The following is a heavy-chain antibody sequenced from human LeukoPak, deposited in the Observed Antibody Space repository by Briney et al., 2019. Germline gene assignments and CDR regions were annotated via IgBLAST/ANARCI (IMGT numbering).Heavy chain of an antibody. CDR3: ARDPGLMDVRGGFDI. CDR2: IYSIGST. CDR1: GSTFSSND. J-gene: IGHJ3*02. V-gene: IGHV3-53*01. D-gene: IGHD2-8*01. Sequence: PGASLRLSCAASGSTFSSNDMSWVRQAPGKGLEWISGIYSIGSTYHADPVKDRFTTSREKSKNTIYLKMKSLITDDTAVYYCARDPGLMDVRGGFDIWGQGTMVTVSS.